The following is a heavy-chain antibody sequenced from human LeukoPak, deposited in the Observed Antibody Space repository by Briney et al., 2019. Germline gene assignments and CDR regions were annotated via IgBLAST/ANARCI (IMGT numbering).Heavy chain of an antibody. V-gene: IGHV1-2*02. CDR2: INPNSGGT. J-gene: IGHJ4*02. Sequence: GASVKVSCRASGYTFTGYYMHWVRQAPGQGLEWMGWINPNSGGTNYAQKFQGRVTMTRDTSISTAYMELSRLRSDDTAVYYSARASDYVWGSYPAHFDYWGQGTLVTVSS. CDR1: GYTFTGYY. CDR3: ARASDYVWGSYPAHFDY. D-gene: IGHD3-16*02.